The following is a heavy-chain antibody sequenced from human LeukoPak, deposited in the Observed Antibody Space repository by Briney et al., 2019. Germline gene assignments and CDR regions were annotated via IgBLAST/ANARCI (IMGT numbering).Heavy chain of an antibody. J-gene: IGHJ3*02. Sequence: ASVKVSCKASGYTFTSYYMHWVRQAPGQGLEWMGIINPSGGSTSYAQKFQGRVTMTRDTSTSTVYMELSSLRSEDTAMYYCARWEEAAAGMGDDAFDIWGQGTMVTVSS. V-gene: IGHV1-46*01. CDR2: INPSGGST. CDR1: GYTFTSYY. CDR3: ARWEEAAAGMGDDAFDI. D-gene: IGHD6-13*01.